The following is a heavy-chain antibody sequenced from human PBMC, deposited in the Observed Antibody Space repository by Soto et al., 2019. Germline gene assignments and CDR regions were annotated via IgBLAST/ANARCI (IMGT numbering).Heavy chain of an antibody. J-gene: IGHJ4*02. D-gene: IGHD2-15*01. V-gene: IGHV1-46*01. CDR1: GYTFTSYY. CDR2: INPSGGST. CDR3: ARDLYGSGGSCYWSFDD. Sequence: ASVKVSCKASGYTFTSYYMHWVRQAPGQGLEWMGIINPSGGSTSYAQKFQGRVTMTRDTSTSTVYMELSSLRSEDTAVYYCARDLYGSGGSCYWSFDDWGQGTLVTVSS.